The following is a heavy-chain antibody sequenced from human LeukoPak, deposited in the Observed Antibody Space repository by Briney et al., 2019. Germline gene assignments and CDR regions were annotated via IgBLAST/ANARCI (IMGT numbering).Heavy chain of an antibody. CDR3: ASSLGFRDAFDI. V-gene: IGHV4-4*07. J-gene: IGHJ3*02. CDR1: GGSISSCY. CDR2: IYTSGST. Sequence: SETLSLTCTVSGGSISSCYWSWIREPAGKGLEWIGRIYTSGSTNYNPSLKSRVTMSVYTSRNQFSLKLSSVTAADTAVYYCASSLGFRDAFDIWGQGTMVTVSS. D-gene: IGHD3-10*01.